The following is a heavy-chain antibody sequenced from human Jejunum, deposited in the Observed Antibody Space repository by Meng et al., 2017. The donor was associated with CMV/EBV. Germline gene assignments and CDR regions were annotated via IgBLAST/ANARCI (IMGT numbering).Heavy chain of an antibody. V-gene: IGHV4-30-2*01. CDR3: GRYASGSYRFDY. Sequence: CAVSGGSITTGGYSWSWFRQPPGKGLEWIAYIYHGGNTYYNPSLKGRVSISTDTSKNQFSLSLTSVTAADTAVYYCGRYASGSYRFDYWGQGTLVTVSS. D-gene: IGHD3-10*01. CDR2: IYHGGNT. CDR1: GGSITTGGYS. J-gene: IGHJ4*02.